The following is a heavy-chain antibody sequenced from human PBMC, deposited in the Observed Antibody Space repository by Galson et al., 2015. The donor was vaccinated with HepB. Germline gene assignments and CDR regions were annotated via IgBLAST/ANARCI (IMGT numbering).Heavy chain of an antibody. D-gene: IGHD3-9*01. CDR1: GFTFSHYS. V-gene: IGHV3-48*02. J-gene: IGHJ4*02. CDR2: IDSSSTTI. Sequence: SLRLSCAASGFTFSHYSMNWARQAPGKGLEWVSYIDSSSTTIFYADSVKGRFTISRDNAKNSLYLQMNSLRDEDTAVYYCAREFYDISTGSGAGFDYRGQGTLVTVSS. CDR3: AREFYDISTGSGAGFDY.